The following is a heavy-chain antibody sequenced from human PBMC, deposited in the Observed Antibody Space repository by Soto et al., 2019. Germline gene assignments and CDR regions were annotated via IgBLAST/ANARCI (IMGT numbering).Heavy chain of an antibody. D-gene: IGHD5-18*01. CDR2: INPNSGGT. CDR1: GYTFTGYY. Sequence: ASVKVSCKASGYTFTGYYMHWVRQAPGQGLEWMGWINPNSGGTNYAQKFQGWVTMTRDTSISTAYMELSRLRSDDTAVYYCARDRRPRGYSYGYSYWGQGTLVTVSS. CDR3: ARDRRPRGYSYGYSY. J-gene: IGHJ4*02. V-gene: IGHV1-2*04.